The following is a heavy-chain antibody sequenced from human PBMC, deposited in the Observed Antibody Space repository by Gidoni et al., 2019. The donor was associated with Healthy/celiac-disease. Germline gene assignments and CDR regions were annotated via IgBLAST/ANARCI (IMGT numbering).Heavy chain of an antibody. D-gene: IGHD3-22*01. CDR1: GGSISSSSYY. J-gene: IGHJ4*02. V-gene: IGHV4-39*01. CDR3: ASTHVRSGSVDY. CDR2: IYYSGST. Sequence: QLQLQESGPGLVKPSETLSLTCTVSGGSISSSSYYWGWIRQPPGKGLEWIGSIYYSGSTYYNPSLKSRVTISVDTSKNQFSLKLSSVTAADTAVYYCASTHVRSGSVDYWGQGTLVTVSS.